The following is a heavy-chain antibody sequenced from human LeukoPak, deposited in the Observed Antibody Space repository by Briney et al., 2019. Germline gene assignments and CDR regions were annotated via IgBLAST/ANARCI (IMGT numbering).Heavy chain of an antibody. J-gene: IGHJ4*02. CDR2: TGHNGTT. CDR3: ARPSGGTPFKRFDY. CDR1: GGSFSDYN. Sequence: PSETLSVTCAVYGGSFSDYNWTWIRQPPGKGLEWIGETGHNGTTNYNPSLKGRVTISLDTSKNQSSLKLTSVTAADTAVYYCARPSGGTPFKRFDYWGEGTLVTVSS. V-gene: IGHV4-34*01. D-gene: IGHD1-14*01.